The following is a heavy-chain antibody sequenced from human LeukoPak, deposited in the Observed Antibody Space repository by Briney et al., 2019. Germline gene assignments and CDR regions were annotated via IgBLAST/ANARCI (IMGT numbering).Heavy chain of an antibody. D-gene: IGHD3-22*01. CDR3: ASLQYYYDSSGYFDY. V-gene: IGHV3-21*01. CDR1: GFTFSSYS. CDR2: ISSSSSYI. J-gene: IGHJ4*02. Sequence: PGGSLRLSCAASGFTFSSYSMNWVRQAPGKGLEWVSSISSSSSYIYYADSVKGRFTISRDNAKNSLYLQMNSLRAEDTAVYYCASLQYYYDSSGYFDYWGQGTLVTVSS.